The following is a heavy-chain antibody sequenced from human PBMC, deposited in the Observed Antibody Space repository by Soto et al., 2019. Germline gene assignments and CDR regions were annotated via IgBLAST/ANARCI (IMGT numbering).Heavy chain of an antibody. D-gene: IGHD3-10*01. V-gene: IGHV3-30-3*01. J-gene: IGHJ6*02. Sequence: QVQLVESGGGVGQPGRSLRLSCAASGFTFSSYAMHWVRQAPGKGLEWVAVISYDGSNKYYADSVKGRFTISRDNSKNTLYLQMNSLRAEDTAVYYCARDASNYYGSGSYPRAGGMDVWGQGTTVTVPS. CDR2: ISYDGSNK. CDR3: ARDASNYYGSGSYPRAGGMDV. CDR1: GFTFSSYA.